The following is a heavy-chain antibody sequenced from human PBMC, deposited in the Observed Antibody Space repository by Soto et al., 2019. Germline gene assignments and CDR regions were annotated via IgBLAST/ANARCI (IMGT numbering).Heavy chain of an antibody. J-gene: IGHJ6*04. V-gene: IGHV1-69*01. Sequence: QVHLEQSGAEVKKPGSSLKVSCKATGGTFNKYAISWVRQAPGQGLEWMAGIFPVYGTPNYAQRVKARVTISADESTTTAYMEVNSRTSEDTAIEYCSSVTAYGMEVWGSGTTVIVSS. CDR2: IFPVYGTP. CDR1: GGTFNKYA. CDR3: SSVTAYGMEV.